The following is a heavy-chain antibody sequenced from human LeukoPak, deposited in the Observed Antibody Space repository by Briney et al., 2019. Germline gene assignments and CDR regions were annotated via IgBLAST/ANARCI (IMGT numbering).Heavy chain of an antibody. CDR1: GFTFTTYY. D-gene: IGHD1-1*01. CDR3: ARENWSNDY. V-gene: IGHV3-7*01. J-gene: IGHJ4*02. CDR2: ISQDGRTM. Sequence: PGGSLRLSCAASGFTFTTYYMTWVRQAQGKGLEGLANISQDGRTMYYADSVEGRFAISKDNAINSVFLQMNSVRAEGTAVYYCARENWSNDYWGQGTLVTVSS.